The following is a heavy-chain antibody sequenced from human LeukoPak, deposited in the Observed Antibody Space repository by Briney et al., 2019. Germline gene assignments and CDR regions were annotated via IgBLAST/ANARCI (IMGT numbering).Heavy chain of an antibody. CDR2: IKRDGRST. J-gene: IGHJ3*02. CDR3: ARACSAGSCYLVAFDI. V-gene: IGHV3-74*01. D-gene: IGHD2-15*01. Sequence: GASLRLSCGSSGYTFSSYWMHWVRQAPGKGLVWVSRIKRDGRSTTYADSMKGRFTITRDKSKNTLYLQMNRLRTEDTAVYYCARACSAGSCYLVAFDIWGQGTMVTVSS. CDR1: GYTFSSYW.